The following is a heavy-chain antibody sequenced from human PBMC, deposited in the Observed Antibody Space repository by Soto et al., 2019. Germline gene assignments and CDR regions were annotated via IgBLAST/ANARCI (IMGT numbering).Heavy chain of an antibody. V-gene: IGHV3-21*06. J-gene: IGHJ5*01. CDR3: ARDPSEGRVGNWFES. D-gene: IGHD2-2*01. CDR1: GFTFSRYG. CDR2: ISSSTSYV. Sequence: LRLSCAASGFTFSRYGMNWLRQAPGKGLEWVAPISSSTSYVYYADSVKGRFSTSRDNAKNILYLEMYGLRTEDTAVYYCARDPSEGRVGNWFESWGQGTLVTVYS.